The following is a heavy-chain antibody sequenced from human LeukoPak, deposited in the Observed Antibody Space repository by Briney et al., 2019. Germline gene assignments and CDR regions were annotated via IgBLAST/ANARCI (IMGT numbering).Heavy chain of an antibody. CDR3: ARDRHGYSYAMYYFDY. CDR1: GYTFTGYY. J-gene: IGHJ4*02. CDR2: INPNSGGT. Sequence: SVKVSCKASGYTFTGYYMHWVRQAPGQGLEWMGWINPNSGGTNYAQKFQGWVTMTRDTSISTAYMELSRLRSDDTAVYYCARDRHGYSYAMYYFDYWGQGTLVTVSS. V-gene: IGHV1-2*04. D-gene: IGHD5-18*01.